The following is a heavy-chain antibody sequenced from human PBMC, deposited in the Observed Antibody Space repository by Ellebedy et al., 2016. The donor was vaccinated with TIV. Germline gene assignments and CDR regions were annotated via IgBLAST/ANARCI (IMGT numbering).Heavy chain of an antibody. CDR1: EFTVSDNY. CDR2: IYSAGST. D-gene: IGHD3-10*01. V-gene: IGHV3-53*01. Sequence: GESLKISCAASEFTVSDNYMSWVRPAPGKGLEWVPVIYSAGSTYYADSVEGRFIISRDISKNTVYLQMNDLRAEDTAVYYCARPQGPYYYNPLGYWGQGTLVTVSS. CDR3: ARPQGPYYYNPLGY. J-gene: IGHJ4*02.